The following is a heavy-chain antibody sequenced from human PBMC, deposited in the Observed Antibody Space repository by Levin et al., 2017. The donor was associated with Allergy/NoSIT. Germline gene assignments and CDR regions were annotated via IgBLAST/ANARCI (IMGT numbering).Heavy chain of an antibody. V-gene: IGHV4-59*01. CDR3: ARDGFDRSSSDVAGGFVY. Sequence: SETLSLTCTVSGGSISSYYWSWIRQPPGKGLEWIGYIYYSGSTNYNPSLKSRVTISVDTSKNQFSLKLSSVTAADTAVYYCARDGFDRSSSDVAGGFVYWGQGTLVTVSS. D-gene: IGHD6-6*01. CDR1: GGSISSYY. CDR2: IYYSGST. J-gene: IGHJ4*02.